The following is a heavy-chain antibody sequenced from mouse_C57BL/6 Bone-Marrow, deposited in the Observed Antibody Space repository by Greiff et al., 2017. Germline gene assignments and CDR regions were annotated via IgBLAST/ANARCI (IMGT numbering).Heavy chain of an antibody. CDR3: ARASNPSFDY. J-gene: IGHJ2*01. Sequence: QVHVKQPGAELVKPGASVKMSCQASGYTFTSYWITWVKQRPGQGLEWIGDIYPGSGSTNYNEKFKSKATLTVDTSSSTAYMQLSSLTSEDSAVYYCARASNPSFDYWGQGTTLTVSS. CDR2: IYPGSGST. D-gene: IGHD2-5*01. CDR1: GYTFTSYW. V-gene: IGHV1-55*01.